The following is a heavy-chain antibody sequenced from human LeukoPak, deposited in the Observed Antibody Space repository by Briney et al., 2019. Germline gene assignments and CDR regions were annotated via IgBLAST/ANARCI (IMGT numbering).Heavy chain of an antibody. D-gene: IGHD3-10*01. CDR3: ARGRSSRYYYGMDV. V-gene: IGHV4-34*01. CDR1: GGSFTGYY. CDR2: INHSGST. J-gene: IGHJ6*04. Sequence: SETLSLTCAVYGGSFTGYYWSRIRQPPGKGLEWIGEINHSGSTNYNPSLKSRVTISVDTSKNQFSLKLSSVTAADTAVYYCARGRSSRYYYGMDVWGKGTTVTVSP.